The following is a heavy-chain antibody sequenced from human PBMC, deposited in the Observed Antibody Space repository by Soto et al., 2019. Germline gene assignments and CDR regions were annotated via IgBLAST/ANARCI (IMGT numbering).Heavy chain of an antibody. CDR2: IIPIFGTA. Sequence: VKVSCKASGGTFSSYAISWVRQAPGQGLEWMGGIIPIFGTANYAQKFQGRVTITADESTSTAYMELSSLRSEDTAVYYCARVIYDHNAPATFELGVISGTYYYYGMDVWGQGTTVTVSS. CDR1: GGTFSSYA. D-gene: IGHD3-22*01. V-gene: IGHV1-69*01. J-gene: IGHJ6*02. CDR3: ARVIYDHNAPATFELGVISGTYYYYGMDV.